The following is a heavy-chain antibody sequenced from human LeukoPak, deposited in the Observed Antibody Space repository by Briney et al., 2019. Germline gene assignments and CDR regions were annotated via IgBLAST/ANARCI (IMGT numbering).Heavy chain of an antibody. D-gene: IGHD1-1*01. V-gene: IGHV4-34*01. CDR1: GGSFSGYY. CDR3: ARVNVNNWHSCDY. CDR2: INHSGST. J-gene: IGHJ4*02. Sequence: SETLSLTCAVYGGSFSGYYWSWIRQPPGKGLEWIGEINHSGSTNYNPSLKSRVTISVDTSKNQFSLKLSSVTAADTAVYYCARVNVNNWHSCDYWGQGTLVTVSS.